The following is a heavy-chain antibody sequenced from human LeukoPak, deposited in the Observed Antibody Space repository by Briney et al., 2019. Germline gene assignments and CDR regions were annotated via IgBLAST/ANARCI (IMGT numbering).Heavy chain of an antibody. J-gene: IGHJ5*02. D-gene: IGHD2-8*01. Sequence: GGSLRLSCAASGFTFSSYSTNWVRQAPGKGLEWVSSISSSSYIYYADSVKGRFTISRDNAKNSLYLQMNSLRAEDTAVYYCARDLSSVYATNWFDPWGQGTLVTVSP. CDR1: GFTFSSYS. CDR2: ISSSSYI. V-gene: IGHV3-21*01. CDR3: ARDLSSVYATNWFDP.